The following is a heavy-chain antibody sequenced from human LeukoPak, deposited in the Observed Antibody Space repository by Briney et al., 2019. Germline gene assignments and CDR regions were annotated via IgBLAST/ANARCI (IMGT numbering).Heavy chain of an antibody. CDR1: GYTFTSYW. D-gene: IGHD5-18*01. Sequence: GESLKISCKGTGYTFTSYWIHWVRHMPGKGLEWMGIFYPGDSDTKYSPSFQGQVTISADKSISTAYLQWSSLKASDTAMYYCARQVDTAMVGYYYYGMDVWGQGTTVTVSS. J-gene: IGHJ6*02. CDR3: ARQVDTAMVGYYYYGMDV. V-gene: IGHV5-51*01. CDR2: FYPGDSDT.